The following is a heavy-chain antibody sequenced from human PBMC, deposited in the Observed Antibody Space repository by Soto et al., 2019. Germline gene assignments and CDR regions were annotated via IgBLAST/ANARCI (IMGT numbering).Heavy chain of an antibody. J-gene: IGHJ4*02. CDR1: GYTFTSYG. D-gene: IGHD1-26*01. CDR3: ARGRYGDY. Sequence: QVHLVQSGAEVKKPGASVKVSCKGSGYTFTSYGITWVRQAPGQGLEWMGWISAHNGNTYDAQKLQGRVTVTTDTSTSTAYWQSRSSRSGATAVYYCARGRYGDYWGQGAGVTGSS. CDR2: ISAHNGNT. V-gene: IGHV1-18*01.